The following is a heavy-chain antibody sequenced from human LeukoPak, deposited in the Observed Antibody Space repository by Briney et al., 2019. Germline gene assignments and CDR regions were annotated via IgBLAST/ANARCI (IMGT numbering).Heavy chain of an antibody. V-gene: IGHV4-34*01. CDR1: GGSFSGYY. CDR3: SXXXXXXXXFWSGYLVFPNRGDYFDY. CDR2: INHTGST. Sequence: SETLSLTCAVYGGSFSGYYWSWIRQPPGKGLEWIGEINHTGSTNYTPSPKSRVTISVDTSKNQFSLNLSSCTAPDTPGYYWSXXXXXXXXFWSGYLVFPNRGDYFDYWGRGTLVTVSS. D-gene: IGHD3-3*01. J-gene: IGHJ4*02.